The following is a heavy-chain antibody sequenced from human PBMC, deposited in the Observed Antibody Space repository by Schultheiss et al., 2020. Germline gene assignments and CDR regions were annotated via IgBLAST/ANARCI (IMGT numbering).Heavy chain of an antibody. Sequence: SETLSLTCTVSGGSISSSSYYWGWIRQPPGKGLEWIGSIYYSGSTYYNPSLKSRVTISVDTSKNQFSLKLSSVTAADTAVYYCARGRVSRIVVVPAARRANAFDIWGQGTMVNVSS. CDR3: ARGRVSRIVVVPAARRANAFDI. J-gene: IGHJ3*02. CDR2: IYYSGST. V-gene: IGHV4-39*07. D-gene: IGHD2-2*01. CDR1: GGSISSSSYY.